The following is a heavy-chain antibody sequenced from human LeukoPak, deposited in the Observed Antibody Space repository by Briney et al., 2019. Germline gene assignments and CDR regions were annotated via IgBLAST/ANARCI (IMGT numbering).Heavy chain of an antibody. CDR2: ISSSGRTA. J-gene: IGHJ4*02. Sequence: PGGSLRLSCATSGFTFSSYTMSWVRQAPGKGLEWVSYISSSGRTAYYAESVKGRFTISRDNAKNSLFLQMNSLRAEDAAVYYCARDSGYDYWGQGTLVTVSS. CDR3: ARDSGYDY. CDR1: GFTFSSYT. D-gene: IGHD5-12*01. V-gene: IGHV3-48*03.